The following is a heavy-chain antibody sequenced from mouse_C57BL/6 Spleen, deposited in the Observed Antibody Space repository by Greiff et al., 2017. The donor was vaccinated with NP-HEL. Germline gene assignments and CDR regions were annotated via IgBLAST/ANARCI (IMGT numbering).Heavy chain of an antibody. CDR3: AREDYGSGWFAY. CDR2: INYDGSST. Sequence: EVQLQQSEGGLVQPGSSMKLSCTASGFTFSDYYMAWVRQVPEKGLEWVANINYDGSSTYYLDSLKSRFIISRDNAKNILYLQMSSLKSEDTATYYCAREDYGSGWFAYWGQGTLVTVSA. D-gene: IGHD1-1*01. CDR1: GFTFSDYY. V-gene: IGHV5-16*01. J-gene: IGHJ3*01.